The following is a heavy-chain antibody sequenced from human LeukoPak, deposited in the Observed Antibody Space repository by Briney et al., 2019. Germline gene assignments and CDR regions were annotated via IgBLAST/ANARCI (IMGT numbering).Heavy chain of an antibody. CDR1: GYTFTSYG. CDR2: ISAYNGNT. Sequence: ASVKVSCKASGYTFTSYGISWVRQAPGQGLEWMGWISAYNGNTNYAQKLQGRVTMTTDTSTSTAYMELRSLRSDDTAVYYCARVVITIFGVVIRLFDYWAQGTLVTVSS. D-gene: IGHD3-3*01. CDR3: ARVVITIFGVVIRLFDY. V-gene: IGHV1-18*01. J-gene: IGHJ4*02.